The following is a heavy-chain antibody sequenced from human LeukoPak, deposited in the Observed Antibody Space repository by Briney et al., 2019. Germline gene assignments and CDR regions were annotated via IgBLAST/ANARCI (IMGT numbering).Heavy chain of an antibody. CDR3: ARDGMVVTAMDSFDY. D-gene: IGHD2-21*02. J-gene: IGHJ4*02. CDR1: GYTFTSYY. CDR2: INPSGGST. V-gene: IGHV1-46*01. Sequence: GASVKVSCKASGYTFTSYYMHWVRQAPGQGLEWMGIINPSGGSTSYAQKFQGRVTMTRDTSTSTAYMELSSLRSEDTAVYYCARDGMVVTAMDSFDYWGQGTLVTVSS.